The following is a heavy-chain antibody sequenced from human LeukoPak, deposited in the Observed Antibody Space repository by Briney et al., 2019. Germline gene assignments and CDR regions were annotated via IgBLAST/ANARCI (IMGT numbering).Heavy chain of an antibody. Sequence: SETLSLTCTVSGDSIRSYYWSWIRQPPGKGLEWIGYIYYSGSTNYNPSLKSRVTISVDTSKNQFSLKLSSVTAADTAVYYCARDPYSGYYGTYYYYYMDVWGKGTTVTVSS. CDR2: IYYSGST. V-gene: IGHV4-59*01. D-gene: IGHD3-22*01. CDR3: ARDPYSGYYGTYYYYYMDV. CDR1: GDSIRSYY. J-gene: IGHJ6*03.